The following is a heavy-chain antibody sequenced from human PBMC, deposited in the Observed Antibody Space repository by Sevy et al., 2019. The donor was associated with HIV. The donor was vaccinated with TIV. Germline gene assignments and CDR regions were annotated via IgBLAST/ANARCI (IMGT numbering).Heavy chain of an antibody. V-gene: IGHV4-31*03. CDR2: IYYSGST. CDR3: ARASPFSLRFLEWPKGFDY. D-gene: IGHD3-3*01. Sequence: SETLSLTCTVSGGSISSGGYYWSWIRQHPGKGLEWIGYIYYSGSTYYNPSLKSRVTISVDTSKNQFSLKLSSVTAADTAVYYCARASPFSLRFLEWPKGFDYWGQGTLVTVSS. CDR1: GGSISSGGYY. J-gene: IGHJ4*02.